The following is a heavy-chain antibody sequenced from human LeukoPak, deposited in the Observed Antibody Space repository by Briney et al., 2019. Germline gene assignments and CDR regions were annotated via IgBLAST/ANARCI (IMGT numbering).Heavy chain of an antibody. V-gene: IGHV3-30*04. CDR3: AGGSYGSGTEQYYLDN. J-gene: IGHJ4*02. CDR1: GFTFSSYA. Sequence: GGSLRLSCAASGFTFSSYAMHWVRQAPGKGLEWVAVISYDGSHKYYADSVKGRFTISRDNSKNTLYLQMNSLRPEDTALYYCAGGSYGSGTEQYYLDNWGQGTLVTVSS. D-gene: IGHD3-10*01. CDR2: ISYDGSHK.